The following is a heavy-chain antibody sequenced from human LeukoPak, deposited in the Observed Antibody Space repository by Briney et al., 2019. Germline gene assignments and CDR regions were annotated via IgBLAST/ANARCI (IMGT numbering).Heavy chain of an antibody. CDR1: GFIFSNYG. CDR2: IWYDGGNK. D-gene: IGHD5-24*01. J-gene: IGHJ4*02. CDR3: ARDLDRQGDGYNYHYFDY. Sequence: GGSLRLSCVASGFIFSNYGIRWVRQAPGKGLEWVAVIWYDGGNKYYADSVKGRFTISRDNSKNTLYLQMNSLRAEDTAVYYCARDLDRQGDGYNYHYFDYWGQGTLVTVSS. V-gene: IGHV3-33*01.